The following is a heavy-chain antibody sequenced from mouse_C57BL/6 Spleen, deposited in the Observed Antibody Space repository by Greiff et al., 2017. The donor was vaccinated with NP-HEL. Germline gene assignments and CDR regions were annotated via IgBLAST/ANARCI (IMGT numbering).Heavy chain of an antibody. CDR2: INPNNGGT. V-gene: IGHV1-18*01. Sequence: VQLKESGPELVKPGASVKIPCKASGYTFTDYNMDWVKQSHGKSLEWIGDINPNNGGTIYNQKFKGKATLTVDKSSSTAYMELRSLTSEDTAVYYCARTEDWFAYWGQGTLVTVAA. CDR1: GYTFTDYN. CDR3: ARTEDWFAY. J-gene: IGHJ3*01. D-gene: IGHD3-2*01.